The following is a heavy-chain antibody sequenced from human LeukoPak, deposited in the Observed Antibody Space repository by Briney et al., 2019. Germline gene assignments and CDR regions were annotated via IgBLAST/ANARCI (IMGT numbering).Heavy chain of an antibody. CDR1: GGTFSSYA. J-gene: IGHJ3*02. Sequence: SVKVSCKASGGTFSSYAISWVRQAPGQGLEWMGGIIPIFGTANYAQKFQGRVTITADESTSTAYMELSSLRSEDTAVYYCASWAQVVPAATDAFDIWGQGTMVTVSS. CDR2: IIPIFGTA. D-gene: IGHD2-2*01. V-gene: IGHV1-69*13. CDR3: ASWAQVVPAATDAFDI.